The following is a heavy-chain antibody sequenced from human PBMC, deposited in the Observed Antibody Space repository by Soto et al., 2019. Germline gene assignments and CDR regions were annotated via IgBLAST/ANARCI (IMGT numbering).Heavy chain of an antibody. CDR3: ASNGGSHYYPYYFDY. CDR1: GFTFSSYA. Sequence: PGGSLRLSCAASGFTFSSYARHWVRQAPGKGLEWVAVISYDGSNKYYADSVKGRFTISRDNSKNTLYLQMNSPRAEDTAVYYCASNGGSHYYPYYFDYWGQGTLVTVYS. V-gene: IGHV3-30-3*01. J-gene: IGHJ4*02. CDR2: ISYDGSNK. D-gene: IGHD1-26*01.